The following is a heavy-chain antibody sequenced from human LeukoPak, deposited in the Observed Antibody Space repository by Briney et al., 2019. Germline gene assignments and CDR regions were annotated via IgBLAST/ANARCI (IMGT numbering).Heavy chain of an antibody. J-gene: IGHJ4*02. CDR1: GFTFGSYA. V-gene: IGHV3-23*01. CDR2: ISPNAEIT. D-gene: IGHD3-22*01. CDR3: AIMHGYYDRRGYWVQ. Sequence: PGGSLRLSCAASGFTFGSYAMSWVRQAPGKGLEGVSFISPNAEITAKADSVEGRFTISRDNPRNTLYLQLNRLRDDDTAVYHCAIMHGYYDRRGYWVQWGQGTLVTVSS.